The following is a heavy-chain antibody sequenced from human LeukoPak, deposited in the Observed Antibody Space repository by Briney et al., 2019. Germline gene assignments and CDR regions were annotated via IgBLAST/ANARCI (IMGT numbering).Heavy chain of an antibody. CDR3: ARESITGDRDFDY. CDR2: ISSGSRTI. J-gene: IGHJ4*02. CDR1: GFTFSTYS. Sequence: PGGSLRLSCAASGFTFSTYSMTWVRQAPGRGLEWISYISSGSRTIFYADSVKGRFTISRDNAKNSLYLLMNSLRADDTAVYYCARESITGDRDFDYWGQGTLITVSS. V-gene: IGHV3-48*01. D-gene: IGHD7-27*01.